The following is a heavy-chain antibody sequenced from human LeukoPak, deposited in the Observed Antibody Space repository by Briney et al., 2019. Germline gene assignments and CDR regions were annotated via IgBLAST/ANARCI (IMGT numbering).Heavy chain of an antibody. Sequence: PSETLSLTCTVSGGSISSYYWSWIRQPPGKGLEWIGYIYHSGSTNYNPSLKSRVTISADTSKNQFSLKLSSVTAADTAVYYCARSEEYGHSPWGQGILVTVSS. D-gene: IGHD4-17*01. J-gene: IGHJ4*02. CDR1: GGSISSYY. CDR2: IYHSGST. CDR3: ARSEEYGHSP. V-gene: IGHV4-59*01.